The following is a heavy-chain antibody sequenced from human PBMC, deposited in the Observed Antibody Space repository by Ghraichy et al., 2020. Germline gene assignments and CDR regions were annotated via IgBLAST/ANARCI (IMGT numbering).Heavy chain of an antibody. CDR1: GGSISRSSYY. Sequence: SETLSLTCSVSGGSISRSSYYWGWIRQPPGKGLEWIGSVYYGGSTYYNPSLKSRVTISVDTSKNQFSLKLSSVTAADTAVYYCAVDFRTNDAFDIWGQGTMVTVSS. CDR2: VYYGGST. D-gene: IGHD3-3*01. CDR3: AVDFRTNDAFDI. V-gene: IGHV4-39*07. J-gene: IGHJ3*02.